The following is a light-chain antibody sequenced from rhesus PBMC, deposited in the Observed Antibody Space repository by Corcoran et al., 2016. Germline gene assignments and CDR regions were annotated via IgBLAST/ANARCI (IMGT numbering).Light chain of an antibody. CDR3: MQYTHIPYS. J-gene: IGKJ2*01. CDR2: KVS. CDR1: QSLVHSNGNTY. V-gene: IGKV2-65*01. Sequence: DVVMTQSPLALPITPGQPASISCRSSQSLVHSNGNTYLSWFQQKPGQPPRLLIYKVSNRYSGVPDIFSCSGAGTDFTLKISRVEAEDVGVYYCMQYTHIPYSFGQGTKVEIK.